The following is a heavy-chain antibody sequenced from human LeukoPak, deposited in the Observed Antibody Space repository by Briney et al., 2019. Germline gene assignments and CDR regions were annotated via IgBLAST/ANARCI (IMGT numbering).Heavy chain of an antibody. V-gene: IGHV1-18*01. CDR2: ISTKNGYT. Sequence: ASVKVSCKASGYTFTDYLINWVRQAPGQGLEWVGSISTKNGYTKLAQKFQGRVAMTKDTSANTIYKDLKSLTFDDTAVYYCAREKLWFGEFPFDNWGQGTLVSVSS. J-gene: IGHJ4*02. D-gene: IGHD3-10*01. CDR3: AREKLWFGEFPFDN. CDR1: GYTFTDYL.